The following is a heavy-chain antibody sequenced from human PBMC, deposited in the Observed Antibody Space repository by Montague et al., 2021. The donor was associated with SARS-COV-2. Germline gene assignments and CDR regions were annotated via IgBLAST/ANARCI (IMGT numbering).Heavy chain of an antibody. Sequence: SDTLSLTCTVSGGSISSSSNYWGWIRQPSGKGLEWIGSIYYSGSTYYNSSLKSRVTISVDTSKNQFSLKLNSVTAADTAVYYCARLVWFGELSSENWFDPWGQGTLVPVPS. D-gene: IGHD3-10*01. CDR2: IYYSGST. J-gene: IGHJ5*02. V-gene: IGHV4-39*01. CDR1: GGSISSSSNY. CDR3: ARLVWFGELSSENWFDP.